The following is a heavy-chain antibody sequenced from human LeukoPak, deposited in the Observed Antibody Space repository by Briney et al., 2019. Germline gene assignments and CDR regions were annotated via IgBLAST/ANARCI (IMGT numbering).Heavy chain of an antibody. CDR1: GFTFSSYS. J-gene: IGHJ4*02. CDR3: ARKQWLDS. D-gene: IGHD6-19*01. Sequence: GGSLRLSCAASGFTFSSYSMTWVRQAPGKGLEWVSSITSGGDDIYYSDSVKGRFTISRDSAKNSLFLQMNNLRAEDTAVYYCARKQWLDSWGQGTRVIVSS. V-gene: IGHV3-21*01. CDR2: ITSGGDDI.